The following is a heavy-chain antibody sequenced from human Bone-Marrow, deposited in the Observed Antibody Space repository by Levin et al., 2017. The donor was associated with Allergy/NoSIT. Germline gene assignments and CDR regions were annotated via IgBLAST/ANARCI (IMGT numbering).Heavy chain of an antibody. J-gene: IGHJ4*02. D-gene: IGHD1-26*01. CDR2: ISWNSGSI. V-gene: IGHV3-9*01. CDR3: ASSTSGSYYRAFDY. CDR1: GFTFDDYA. Sequence: PGESLKISCAASGFTFDDYAMHWVRQAPGKGLEWVSGISWNSGSIGYADSVKGRFTISRDNAKNSLYLQMNSLRAEDTALYYCASSTSGSYYRAFDYWGQGTLVTVSS.